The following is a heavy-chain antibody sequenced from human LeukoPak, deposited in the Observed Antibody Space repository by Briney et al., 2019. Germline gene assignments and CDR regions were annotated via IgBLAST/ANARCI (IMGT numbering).Heavy chain of an antibody. D-gene: IGHD6-19*01. CDR1: GFTFSSYA. V-gene: IGHV3-30*14. J-gene: IGHJ4*02. Sequence: GGSLRLSCAASGFTFSSYAMHWVRQAPGKGLEWVAVISYDGSNKYYADSVKGRFTISRDNSKNTLYLQMNSLRAEDTAVFFCAGLHSGAWYSHWGQGTLVTVSS. CDR2: ISYDGSNK. CDR3: AGLHSGAWYSH.